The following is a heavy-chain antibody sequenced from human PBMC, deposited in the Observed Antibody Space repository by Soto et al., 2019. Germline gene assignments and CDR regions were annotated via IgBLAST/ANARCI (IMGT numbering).Heavy chain of an antibody. CDR2: INPSGGSP. D-gene: IGHD2-8*02. CDR3: ARSRAPGASDAFEI. CDR1: GYTFTRHD. V-gene: IGHV1-46*01. Sequence: ASVKVACKASGYTFTRHDIYWVRQAPGEGLQWMGFINPSGGSPVYPQKFQGTVIMTSDTSTNTVYMELSSLRSEDTGVYYCARSRAPGASDAFEIWGQGTMVTVSS. J-gene: IGHJ3*02.